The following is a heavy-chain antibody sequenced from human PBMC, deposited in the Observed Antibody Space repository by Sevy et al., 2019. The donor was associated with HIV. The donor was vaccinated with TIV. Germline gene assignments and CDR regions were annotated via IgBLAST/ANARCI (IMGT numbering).Heavy chain of an antibody. CDR1: GFTFSSYA. CDR2: ISYDGSNK. D-gene: IGHD3-22*01. Sequence: GGSLRLSCAASGFTFSSYAMHWVRQAPGKGLEWVAVISYDGSNKYYADSVKGRFTISRDNSKNTLYLQMNSLRAEDTAVYYCARPASAYYYDSIIQHWGQGTLVTVPS. CDR3: ARPASAYYYDSIIQH. J-gene: IGHJ1*01. V-gene: IGHV3-30-3*01.